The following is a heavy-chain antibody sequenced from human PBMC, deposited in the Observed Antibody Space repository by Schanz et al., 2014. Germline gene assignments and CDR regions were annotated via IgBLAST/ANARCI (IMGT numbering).Heavy chain of an antibody. CDR1: GFIFSAYT. Sequence: EVQLVESGGGLVKPGESLRLSCAASGFIFSAYTMNWVRQAPGKGLEWVSLVSASGGGPFYADSVKGRFTISRDNSRNTVYLQMSSLRAEDTAVYYCASVIMVAGNHRDGRDVWGQGTTVTVAS. J-gene: IGHJ6*02. D-gene: IGHD6-19*01. CDR2: VSASGGGP. V-gene: IGHV3-23*04. CDR3: ASVIMVAGNHRDGRDV.